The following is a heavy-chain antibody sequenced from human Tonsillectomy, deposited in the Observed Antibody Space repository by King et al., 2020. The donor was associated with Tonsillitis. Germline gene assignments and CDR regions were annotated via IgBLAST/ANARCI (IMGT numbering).Heavy chain of an antibody. J-gene: IGHJ4*02. Sequence: QVQLVESGGGVVQPGRSLRLSCAASGFTFSSNAMHWVRQAPGKGLEWVAVISYDGTNKYSADSVKGRFTISRDNSKNTLYLQMNSLRGEDTAVYYCARVRAVAGTTFDYWGQGTLVTVSS. CDR1: GFTFSSNA. D-gene: IGHD6-19*01. CDR3: ARVRAVAGTTFDY. CDR2: ISYDGTNK. V-gene: IGHV3-30*04.